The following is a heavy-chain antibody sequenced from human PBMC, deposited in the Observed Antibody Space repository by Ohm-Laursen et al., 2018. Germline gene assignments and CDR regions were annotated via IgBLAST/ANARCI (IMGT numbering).Heavy chain of an antibody. CDR2: VFPIGGM. J-gene: IGHJ5*02. CDR1: GGSISSHY. D-gene: IGHD3-9*01. Sequence: SDTLSLTCTVSGGSISSHYWSWIPQPAGKGREWIGRVFPIGGMNYNPSLRSHVTMSEDTSKNQFSLQVSAVTAADTAIYYCARHMTGSAYPLDTWGQGTLVTVSS. V-gene: IGHV4-4*07. CDR3: ARHMTGSAYPLDT.